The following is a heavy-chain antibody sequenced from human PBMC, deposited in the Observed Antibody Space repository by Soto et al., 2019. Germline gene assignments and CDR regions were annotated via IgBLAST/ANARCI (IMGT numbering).Heavy chain of an antibody. CDR1: GFTFSSYA. V-gene: IGHV3-30-3*01. D-gene: IGHD3-9*01. CDR2: ISSDGSNK. Sequence: GGSLRLSCAASGFTFSSYAMHWVRQAPGKGLEWVAVISSDGSNKYYADSVKGRFTISRDNSKNTLYLQMNSLRAEDTAVYYCARDGVDILTGYYLGHYGMDVWGQGTTVTVSS. J-gene: IGHJ6*02. CDR3: ARDGVDILTGYYLGHYGMDV.